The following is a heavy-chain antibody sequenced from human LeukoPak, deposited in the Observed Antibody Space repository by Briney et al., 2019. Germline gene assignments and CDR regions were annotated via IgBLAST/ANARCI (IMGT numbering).Heavy chain of an antibody. Sequence: GGSLRLSCAASGFTFSTYSMKWVRQAPGKGLEWVSYISDSSAMYYADSVRGRFTISRENDKNSLFLQMNSLRAEDTAVYYCARDSPFGYCWGQGTLVTVSS. J-gene: IGHJ4*02. CDR3: ARDSPFGYC. V-gene: IGHV3-48*01. D-gene: IGHD3-10*01. CDR2: ISDSSAM. CDR1: GFTFSTYS.